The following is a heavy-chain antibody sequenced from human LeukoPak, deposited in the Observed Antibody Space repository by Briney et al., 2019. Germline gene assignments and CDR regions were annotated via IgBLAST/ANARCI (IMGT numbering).Heavy chain of an antibody. Sequence: GGSLRLSCIASGFTLSNYDMTWVRQTPGKGLEYVSSIGSGGYTFYAGSVKGRFSISRDISQNTVYLQMNSLRAEDTAMYFCAKKLPGASYYFDFWGQGTLVTDSS. J-gene: IGHJ4*02. D-gene: IGHD7-27*01. CDR2: IGSGGYT. V-gene: IGHV3-23*01. CDR1: GFTLSNYD. CDR3: AKKLPGASYYFDF.